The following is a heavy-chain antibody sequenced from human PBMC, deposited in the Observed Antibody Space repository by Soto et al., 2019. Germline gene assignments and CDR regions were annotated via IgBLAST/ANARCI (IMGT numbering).Heavy chain of an antibody. CDR3: AKDRGMDYYGSGSSLNWFDP. J-gene: IGHJ5*02. D-gene: IGHD3-10*01. V-gene: IGHV3-23*01. CDR2: ISGSGENT. CDR1: GFSFSIYA. Sequence: WGSLRLSCAASGFSFSIYAMNWVRQAPGKRLEWVSAISGSGENTYYADSVKGRFTISRDNSKNTLYLQMNSLRAEDTAVYYCAKDRGMDYYGSGSSLNWFDPWGQGTLVTVSS.